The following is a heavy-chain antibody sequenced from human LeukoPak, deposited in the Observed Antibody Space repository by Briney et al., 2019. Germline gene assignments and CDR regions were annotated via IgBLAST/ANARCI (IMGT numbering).Heavy chain of an antibody. CDR3: KTEGRAGDTPFDH. J-gene: IGHJ4*02. V-gene: IGHV3-73*01. CDR2: IRSKVNNYAT. D-gene: IGHD1-26*01. Sequence: GGSLRLSCAASGFTFSGSTMHWVRQPSGKGLEWVGLIRSKVNNYATAYSASVKGRFTTSRDDSKNTAYLQMNSLKTEDTAVYYCKTEGRAGDTPFDHWGQGTLVTVSS. CDR1: GFTFSGST.